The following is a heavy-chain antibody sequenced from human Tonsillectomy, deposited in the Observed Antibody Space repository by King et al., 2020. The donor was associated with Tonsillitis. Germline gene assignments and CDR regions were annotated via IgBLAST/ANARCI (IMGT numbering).Heavy chain of an antibody. CDR2: IDWDDDK. V-gene: IGHV2-70*11. Sequence: TLKESGPALVKPTETLTLTCTFSGFSLSTSGMCVSWIRQSPGKALEWLARIDWDDDKYYSTSLKTRLTISKDTSKNQVVLTMTNMDPVDTATYYCARSNPCIVVAGMCYYYGMDVWGQGTTVTVSS. J-gene: IGHJ6*02. D-gene: IGHD6-19*01. CDR1: GFSLSTSGMC. CDR3: ARSNPCIVVAGMCYYYGMDV.